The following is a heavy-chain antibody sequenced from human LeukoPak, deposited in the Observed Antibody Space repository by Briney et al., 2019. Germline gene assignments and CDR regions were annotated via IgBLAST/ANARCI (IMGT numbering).Heavy chain of an antibody. Sequence: ASVKVSCKASGYTFTGYYMHWVRQAPGQGLEWMGRINPNSGGTNYAQKFQGRVTVTRDTSISTAYMELSRLRSDDTAVYYCARAYDSSGYYYAYWGQGTLVTVSS. CDR2: INPNSGGT. CDR1: GYTFTGYY. CDR3: ARAYDSSGYYYAY. J-gene: IGHJ4*02. D-gene: IGHD3-22*01. V-gene: IGHV1-2*06.